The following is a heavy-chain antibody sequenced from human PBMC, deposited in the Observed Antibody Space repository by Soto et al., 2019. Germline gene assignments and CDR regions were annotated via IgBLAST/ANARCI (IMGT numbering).Heavy chain of an antibody. V-gene: IGHV3-33*01. CDR2: IWYDGSNK. J-gene: IGHJ6*02. CDR3: ARDRGRVVAYYYYGMDV. CDR1: GFTFSSYG. Sequence: GGSLRLSCAASGFTFSSYGMHWVGQAPGKGLEWVAVIWYDGSNKYYADSVKGRFTISRDNSKNTLYLQMNSLRAEDTAVYYCARDRGRVVAYYYYGMDVWGQGTTVTVSS. D-gene: IGHD2-15*01.